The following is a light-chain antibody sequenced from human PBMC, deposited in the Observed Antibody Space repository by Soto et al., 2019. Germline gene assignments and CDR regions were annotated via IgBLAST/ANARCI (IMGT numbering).Light chain of an antibody. CDR2: DNA. CDR1: SSNIGAGYD. V-gene: IGLV1-40*01. CDR3: QSYDSRMTAVA. J-gene: IGLJ2*01. Sequence: QPVLTQPPSVSGAPGQRVTISCTWSSSNIGAGYDVHWYKQLPGTAPKLLIYDNANRPSGVPDRFSGSKSGTSASLAITGLQAEDEADYYCQSYDSRMTAVAFGGGTKLTV.